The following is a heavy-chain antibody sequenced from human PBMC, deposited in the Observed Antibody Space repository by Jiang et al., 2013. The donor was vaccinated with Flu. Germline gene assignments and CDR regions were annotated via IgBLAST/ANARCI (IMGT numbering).Heavy chain of an antibody. V-gene: IGHV1-3*01. CDR2: ISAASGNT. CDR1: YS. CDR3: ARDDGSGWVNEHFHH. D-gene: IGHD6-19*01. Sequence: YSIHWVAPGPRSKGLRGWEWISAASGNTRYSQKFQGRVTLTRDTSASTAYMELSSLTSEDTAVYYCARDDGSGWVNEHFHHWGQGTLVTVSS. J-gene: IGHJ1*01.